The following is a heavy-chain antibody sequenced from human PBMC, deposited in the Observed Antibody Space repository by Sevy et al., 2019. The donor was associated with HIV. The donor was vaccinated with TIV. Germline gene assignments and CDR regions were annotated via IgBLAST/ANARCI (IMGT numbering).Heavy chain of an antibody. CDR2: ISYDGSNK. CDR1: GFTFSTYA. Sequence: GGSLRLSCAASGFTFSTYAIHWVRQAPGKGLEWVAAISYDGSNKYYADSVKGRFTISRDNSNNTLNLQMNSLRAEDTAVYYCARDFSGWYNWFDPWGQGTLVTVSS. D-gene: IGHD6-19*01. V-gene: IGHV3-30*04. CDR3: ARDFSGWYNWFDP. J-gene: IGHJ5*02.